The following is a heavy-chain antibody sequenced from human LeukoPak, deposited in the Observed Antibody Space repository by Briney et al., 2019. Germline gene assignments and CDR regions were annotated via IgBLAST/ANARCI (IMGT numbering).Heavy chain of an antibody. Sequence: GGSLRLSCAASGFTFSSYWMHWVRQAPGKGLVWVSRIKSEGSTNYADSVKGRFTISRDNAKNTLSLQMNSLRAEDTGVYYCARAPSEIGGYYPEYFRHWGQGPLVTVSS. D-gene: IGHD3-22*01. J-gene: IGHJ1*01. CDR3: ARAPSEIGGYYPEYFRH. CDR2: IKSEGST. CDR1: GFTFSSYW. V-gene: IGHV3-74*01.